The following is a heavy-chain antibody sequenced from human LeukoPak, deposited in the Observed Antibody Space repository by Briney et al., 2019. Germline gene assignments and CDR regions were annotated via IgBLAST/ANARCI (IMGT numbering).Heavy chain of an antibody. D-gene: IGHD4-17*01. CDR1: GFTFSRYW. J-gene: IGHJ1*01. CDR3: ARVITVYNDYEEVAEYFQH. Sequence: GGSLRLSCAASGFTFSRYWMSWVRQAPGKGLEWVANIKEDGSDKYYVDSVKGRFTISRDNSKSSLYLQMNSLRAEDTAVYYCARVITVYNDYEEVAEYFQHWGQGTLVTVSS. V-gene: IGHV3-7*01. CDR2: IKEDGSDK.